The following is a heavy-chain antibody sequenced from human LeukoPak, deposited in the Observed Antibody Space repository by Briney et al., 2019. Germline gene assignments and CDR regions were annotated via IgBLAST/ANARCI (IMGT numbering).Heavy chain of an antibody. CDR2: IYHSGST. Sequence: PSETLSLTCAVSGGSITSSNWWSWVRQPPGKGLEWIGEIYHSGSTNYNPSLKSRVTMSVDKSKNQFSLKLNSVTAADTAVYYCARRSTVTTFDYWGQGTLVTVSS. CDR1: GGSITSSNW. V-gene: IGHV4-4*02. CDR3: ARRSTVTTFDY. D-gene: IGHD4-17*01. J-gene: IGHJ4*02.